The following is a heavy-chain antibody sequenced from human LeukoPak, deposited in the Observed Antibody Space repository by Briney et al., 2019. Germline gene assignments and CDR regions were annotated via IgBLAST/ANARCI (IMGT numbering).Heavy chain of an antibody. J-gene: IGHJ4*02. D-gene: IGHD6-13*01. V-gene: IGHV4-39*07. CDR3: ARRQFSSWGTRVDY. CDR1: GGSISSSYYY. Sequence: PSETLSLTCTVAGGSISSSYYYWGWIRQPPGKGVEWFGSIYYSGSTYYNPSLKSRVTISVDTSKNQFSLKLSSVTAADTAVYYCARRQFSSWGTRVDYWGQGTLVTVSS. CDR2: IYYSGST.